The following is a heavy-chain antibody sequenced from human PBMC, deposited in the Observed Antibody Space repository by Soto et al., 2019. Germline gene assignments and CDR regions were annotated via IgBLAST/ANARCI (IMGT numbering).Heavy chain of an antibody. D-gene: IGHD2-15*01. CDR2: MNPNSGNT. CDR1: GYTFTSYD. CDR3: ARGRPSYYCSGGSCYSRGWDYYYYGMDV. V-gene: IGHV1-8*01. J-gene: IGHJ6*02. Sequence: ASVKVSCKASGYTFTSYDINWVRQATGQGLEWMGWMNPNSGNTGYAQKFQGRVTMTRNTSISTAYMELSSLGSEDTAVYYCARGRPSYYCSGGSCYSRGWDYYYYGMDVWGQGTTVTVSS.